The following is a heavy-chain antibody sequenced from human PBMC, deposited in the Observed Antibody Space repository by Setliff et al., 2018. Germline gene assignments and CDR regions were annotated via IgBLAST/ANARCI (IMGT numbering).Heavy chain of an antibody. J-gene: IGHJ6*02. V-gene: IGHV1-69*05. D-gene: IGHD2-2*01. CDR2: IIPIFGTA. CDR3: ARDGCSSTSCYWGWYYYGMDV. Sequence: GASVKVSCKASGGTFSSYAISWVRQAPGQGLEWMGGIIPIFGTANYAQKLQGRVTMTTDTSTSTAYMELRSLRSDDTAVYYCARDGCSSTSCYWGWYYYGMDVWGQGTTVTVSS. CDR1: GGTFSSYA.